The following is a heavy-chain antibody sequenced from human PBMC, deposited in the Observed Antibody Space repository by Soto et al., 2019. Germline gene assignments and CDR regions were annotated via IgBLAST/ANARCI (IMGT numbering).Heavy chain of an antibody. CDR2: IYYSGST. CDR1: GGSISSYY. V-gene: IGHV4-59*01. D-gene: IGHD3-10*01. CDR3: ARVWGGAFDI. Sequence: SGTLSLTCTVSGGSISSYYWSWIRQPPGKGLEWIGYIYYSGSTNYNPSLKSRVTISVDTSKNQFSLKLSSVTAADTAVYYCARVWGGAFDIWGQGTMVTVSS. J-gene: IGHJ3*02.